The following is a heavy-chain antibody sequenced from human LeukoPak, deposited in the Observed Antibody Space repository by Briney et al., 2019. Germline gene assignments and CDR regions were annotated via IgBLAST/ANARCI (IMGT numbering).Heavy chain of an antibody. CDR3: ARRSYSGSYYDY. D-gene: IGHD1-26*01. Sequence: SETLSLTCTVSGGSINNYYWSWVRQPPGAGLEWLAYIYYTGSTNYNPSLKTRLTISVDTSKNQFSLRLNSVTAADTAVYYCARRSYSGSYYDYWGQGTLVTVSS. J-gene: IGHJ4*02. V-gene: IGHV4-59*08. CDR2: IYYTGST. CDR1: GGSINNYY.